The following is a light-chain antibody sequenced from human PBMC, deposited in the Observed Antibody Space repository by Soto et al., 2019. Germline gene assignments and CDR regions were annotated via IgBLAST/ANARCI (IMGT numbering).Light chain of an antibody. CDR3: QQCGSSST. CDR1: QTFSNSF. J-gene: IGKJ5*01. CDR2: GAS. Sequence: ELVLTQSPGTLSLSPGERATLSCRASQTFSNSFLSWFQQIPGQAPRLLIYGASMRATGIPDRFSGSGSGTEFTLTISRLEPEDFAVYYCQQCGSSSTFGQGTRLEIK. V-gene: IGKV3-20*01.